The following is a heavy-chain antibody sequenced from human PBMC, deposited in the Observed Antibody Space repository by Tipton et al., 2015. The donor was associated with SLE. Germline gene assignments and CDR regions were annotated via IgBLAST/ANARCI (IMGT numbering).Heavy chain of an antibody. Sequence: GLVKPSETLSLTCAVYGGSFSGYYWSWIRQPPGKGLEWIGEINHSGSTNYNPSLKSRVTISVDTSKNQFSLKLSSVTAADTAVYYCAREAGWFDPWGQGTLVTVSS. D-gene: IGHD1-14*01. V-gene: IGHV4-34*01. CDR2: INHSGST. CDR3: AREAGWFDP. CDR1: GGSFSGYY. J-gene: IGHJ5*02.